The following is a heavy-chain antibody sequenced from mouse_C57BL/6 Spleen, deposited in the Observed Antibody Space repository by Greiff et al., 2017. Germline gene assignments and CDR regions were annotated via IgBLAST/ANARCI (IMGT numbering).Heavy chain of an antibody. CDR2: ILPGSGST. Sequence: QVQLQQSGAELMKPGASVKLSCKATGYTFTGYWIEWVKQRPGHGLEWIGEILPGSGSTNYNEKFKGKATFTADTSSNTAYMQLSSLTTEDSAIYYCARRDYYGSSYGYAMDYWGQGTSVTVSS. V-gene: IGHV1-9*01. D-gene: IGHD1-1*01. CDR3: ARRDYYGSSYGYAMDY. CDR1: GYTFTGYW. J-gene: IGHJ4*01.